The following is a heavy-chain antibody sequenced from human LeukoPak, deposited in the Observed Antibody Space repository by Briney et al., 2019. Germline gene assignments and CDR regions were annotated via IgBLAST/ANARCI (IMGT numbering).Heavy chain of an antibody. J-gene: IGHJ4*02. V-gene: IGHV4-59*01. CDR3: ARVGGDPSQFDY. Sequence: SETLSLTCTVSGGSIRSYYWSWIRQPPEKGLEGIGYIYYSGSTNYNPSLKSRVTISVDTSKNQFSLKLSSVTAADTAVYYCARVGGDPSQFDYWGQGTLVTVSS. D-gene: IGHD3-10*01. CDR2: IYYSGST. CDR1: GGSIRSYY.